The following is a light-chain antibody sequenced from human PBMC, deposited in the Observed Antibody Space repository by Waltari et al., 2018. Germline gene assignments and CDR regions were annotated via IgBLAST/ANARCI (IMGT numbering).Light chain of an antibody. CDR2: VNSDGTH. Sequence: QLVLTQSPSASASLGASVKLTCTLSSGHSTYTIAWHQPQPEKGPRYLMRVNSDGTHSKGDGIPVRFSGSTSGVERHLTISSLQSEDEADYYCQTWGTGTVVFGGGTKLTVL. V-gene: IGLV4-69*01. CDR1: SGHSTYT. J-gene: IGLJ2*01. CDR3: QTWGTGTVV.